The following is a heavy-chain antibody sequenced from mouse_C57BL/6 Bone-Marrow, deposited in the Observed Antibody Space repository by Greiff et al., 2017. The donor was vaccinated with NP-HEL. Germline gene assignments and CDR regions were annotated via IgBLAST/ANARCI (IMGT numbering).Heavy chain of an antibody. CDR3: ARKGYGSSYWYFDV. CDR2: LSSGGSYT. D-gene: IGHD1-1*01. CDR1: GFTFSSYG. V-gene: IGHV5-6*02. J-gene: IGHJ1*03. Sequence: EVMLVESGGDLVKPGGSLKLSCAASGFTFSSYGMSWVRQTPDKRLEWVATLSSGGSYTYYPDSVKGRFTISRDNAKNTLYLQMSSLKSEDTAMYYCARKGYGSSYWYFDVWGTGTTVTVSS.